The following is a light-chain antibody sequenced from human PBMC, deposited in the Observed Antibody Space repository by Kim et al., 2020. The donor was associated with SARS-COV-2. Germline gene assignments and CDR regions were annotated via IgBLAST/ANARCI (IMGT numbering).Light chain of an antibody. V-gene: IGKV1-9*01. CDR2: AAS. Sequence: DIQLTQSPSFLSASVGDRVTITCRASQGITSYLAWYQQTPGKAPKLLIYAASTLQSGVPSRFSGSGSGTEFTLIISSLQPEDVATYYCQQLTSYPLTFGGGTKVDIK. CDR1: QGITSY. J-gene: IGKJ4*01. CDR3: QQLTSYPLT.